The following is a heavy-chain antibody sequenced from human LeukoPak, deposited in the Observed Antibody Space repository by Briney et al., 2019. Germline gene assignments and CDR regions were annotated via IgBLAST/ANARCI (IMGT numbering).Heavy chain of an antibody. CDR1: GCTFSSYA. D-gene: IGHD6-13*01. CDR2: ISYDGSNK. CDR3: ARGFGAAGTDFDY. J-gene: IGHJ4*02. Sequence: PGGSLRLSCAASGCTFSSYAMHWVRQAPGKGLEWVAVISYDGSNKYYADSVKGRFTISRDNSKNTLYLQMNSLRAEDTAVYYCARGFGAAGTDFDYWGQGTLVTVSS. V-gene: IGHV3-30-3*01.